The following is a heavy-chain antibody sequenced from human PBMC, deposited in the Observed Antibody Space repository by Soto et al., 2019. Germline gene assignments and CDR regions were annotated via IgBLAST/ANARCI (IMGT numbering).Heavy chain of an antibody. Sequence: QVQLVQSGDEVKKPGASVKVSCKASGYIFVNYGIAWVRQAPGQGLEWMGWISPYTGNTHSATKIQGRLTMTTDTSPSTACMDLGSLTSDDTAVYYCVMVDNYVTPTPQDVWGKGTTVTVSP. CDR3: VMVDNYVTPTPQDV. CDR1: GYIFVNYG. D-gene: IGHD3-16*01. CDR2: ISPYTGNT. J-gene: IGHJ6*04. V-gene: IGHV1-18*01.